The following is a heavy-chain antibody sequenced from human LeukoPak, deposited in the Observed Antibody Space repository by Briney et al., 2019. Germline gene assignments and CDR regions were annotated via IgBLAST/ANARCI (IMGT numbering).Heavy chain of an antibody. CDR1: GYSLTELA. V-gene: IGHV1-24*01. CDR3: ATFQAYANSGHLRPYFDY. J-gene: IGHJ4*02. Sequence: ASVKVSCEISGYSLTELAIHWVRQAPGKGLEWMGGSDPEDVKTSFAEKFQGRVTFTEDTSTDTAFMELSRLRSDDTAVYYCATFQAYANSGHLRPYFDYWGQGTLVTVSS. D-gene: IGHD3-22*01. CDR2: SDPEDVKT.